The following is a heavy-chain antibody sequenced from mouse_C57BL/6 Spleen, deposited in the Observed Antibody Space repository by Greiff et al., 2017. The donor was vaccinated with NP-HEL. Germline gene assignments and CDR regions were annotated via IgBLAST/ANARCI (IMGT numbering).Heavy chain of an antibody. J-gene: IGHJ4*01. CDR2: ISYDGSN. CDR1: GYSITSGYY. V-gene: IGHV3-6*01. Sequence: DVQLQESGPGLVKPSQSLSLTCSVTGYSITSGYYWNWIRQVPGNKLEWMGYISYDGSNNYNPSLKNRISITRDTSKKQLFLKLKAVTTEDTATYYCGRDGDYWGQGTSVTVSS. CDR3: GRDGDY.